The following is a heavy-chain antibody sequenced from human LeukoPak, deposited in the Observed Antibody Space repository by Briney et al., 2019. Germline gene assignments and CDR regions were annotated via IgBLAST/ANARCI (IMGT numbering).Heavy chain of an antibody. CDR3: ARSYGSGTPWDY. D-gene: IGHD3-10*01. Sequence: SETLSLTCTVSGGSISSSSYYWGWIRQPPGKGLEWIGSIYYSGSTYYNPSLKSRVTISVDTSKNQFSLKLSSVTAADTAVYYCARSYGSGTPWDYWGQGTLVTVSS. J-gene: IGHJ4*02. CDR1: GGSISSSSYY. V-gene: IGHV4-39*07. CDR2: IYYSGST.